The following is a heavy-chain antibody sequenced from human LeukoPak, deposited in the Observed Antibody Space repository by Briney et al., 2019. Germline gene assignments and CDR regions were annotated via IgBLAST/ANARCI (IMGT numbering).Heavy chain of an antibody. CDR3: AKDRSXXXAYXXSMDV. Sequence: GGSLRLSCAASGFGFSPYAMHWVRQAPGKGLEWVALIRSDEISKYYAESVKGRFTISRDNSKNTLYLQMNSLRPEDTGVYYCAKDRSXXXAYXXSMDVWGXXXTVT. D-gene: IGHD2-2*01. CDR2: IRSDEISK. CDR1: GFGFSPYA. V-gene: IGHV3-30*02. J-gene: IGHJ6*02.